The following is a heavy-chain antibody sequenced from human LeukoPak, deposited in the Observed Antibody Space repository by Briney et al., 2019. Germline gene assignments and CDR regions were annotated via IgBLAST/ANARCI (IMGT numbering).Heavy chain of an antibody. D-gene: IGHD3-3*01. J-gene: IGHJ6*02. CDR1: GFTFSSYA. Sequence: GGSLRLSCAASGFTFSSYAMHWVRQAPGKGLEWVAVISYDGSNKYYADSVKGRFTISRDNSKNTLYLQMNSLRAEDTAVYYCAREQGYDFRSGYQSTYYYYGMDVWGQGTTVTVSS. CDR3: AREQGYDFRSGYQSTYYYYGMDV. V-gene: IGHV3-30*04. CDR2: ISYDGSNK.